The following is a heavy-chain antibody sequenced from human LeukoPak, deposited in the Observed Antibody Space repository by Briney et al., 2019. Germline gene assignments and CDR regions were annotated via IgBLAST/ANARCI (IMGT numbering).Heavy chain of an antibody. CDR1: GYRFSGRY. CDR3: ARDLGDDSNIVVSNRDYLDS. J-gene: IGHJ4*02. Sequence: GASVNDSRMTSGYRFSGRYIYWMRPTPGRGCEWVGWIKPNTGDIHYAQKFQGRVTLTRDTSINTAYMELSGLTSYDTAKYYCARDLGDDSNIVVSNRDYLDSWGQGTQVTVSS. D-gene: IGHD2-15*01. V-gene: IGHV1-2*02. CDR2: IKPNTGDI.